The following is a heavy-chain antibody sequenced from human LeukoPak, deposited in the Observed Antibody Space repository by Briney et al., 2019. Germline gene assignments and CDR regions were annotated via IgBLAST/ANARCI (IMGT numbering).Heavy chain of an antibody. CDR1: GFTFSSYA. J-gene: IGHJ4*02. D-gene: IGHD3-10*01. CDR3: AKSERLWFGEL. CDR2: ISGSGGSA. Sequence: GGSLRLSCAASGFTFSSYAMSWVRQAPGKGLEWVSAISGSGGSAYYADSVKGRFTISRDNSKNTLYLQMNSLRAEDTAVYYCAKSERLWFGELWGQGTLVTVSS. V-gene: IGHV3-23*01.